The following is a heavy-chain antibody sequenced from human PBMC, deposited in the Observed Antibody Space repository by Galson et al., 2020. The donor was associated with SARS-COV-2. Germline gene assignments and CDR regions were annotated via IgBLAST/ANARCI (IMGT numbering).Heavy chain of an antibody. CDR3: LKEGDTINQDY. V-gene: IGHV3-53*01. CDR1: GFTVSSSY. CDR2: IYPNYNR. D-gene: IGHD3-10*01. J-gene: IGHJ4*02. Sequence: GGSLRLSFAASGFTVSSSYISWVRQAPGKGLEWVSLIYPNYNRFYEDSVKGRFTISRDNSRNTLFLQMNSLRAEYTAGYYCLKEGDTINQDYWGQGTLVTVSS.